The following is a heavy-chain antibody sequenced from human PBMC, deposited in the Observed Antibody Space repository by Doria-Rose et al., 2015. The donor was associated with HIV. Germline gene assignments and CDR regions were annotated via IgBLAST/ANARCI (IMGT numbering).Heavy chain of an antibody. CDR3: ARGRGYNYAYSP. CDR1: GGSFSGYY. J-gene: IGHJ5*02. CDR2: IDHSGST. Sequence: VQLQQWDAGLLKPSETLSLTCAVYGGSFSGYYWSWIRQPPGKGLEWIGDIDHSGSTRDNPSLKSRVTISVDTSKTQFSLNLTSVTAADTAIYYCARGRGYNYAYSPWGQGTLVTVSS. D-gene: IGHD5-18*01. V-gene: IGHV4-34*01.